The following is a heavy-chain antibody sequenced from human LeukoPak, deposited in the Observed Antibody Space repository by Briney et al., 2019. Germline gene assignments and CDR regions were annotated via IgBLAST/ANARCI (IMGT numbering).Heavy chain of an antibody. V-gene: IGHV3-33*01. D-gene: IGHD1-26*01. Sequence: PGRSLRLSCAASGFTFSLYAMHWVRQAPGKGLEWLAVIWHDGSTEYYADSVKGRFTISRDNSKDTLYLQMNGLRAEDTAVYYCARDSGTYYPEYWGQGTLVTVSS. CDR3: ARDSGTYYPEY. CDR2: IWHDGSTE. CDR1: GFTFSLYA. J-gene: IGHJ4*02.